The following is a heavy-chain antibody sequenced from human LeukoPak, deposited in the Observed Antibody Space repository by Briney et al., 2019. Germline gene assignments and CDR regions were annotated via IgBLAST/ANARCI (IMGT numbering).Heavy chain of an antibody. Sequence: GASVKVSCKVSGYTLTELSMHWVRQAPGKGCEWMGGFDPEDGETIYAQKFQGRVTMTEDTSTDTAYMELSSLRSEDTAVYYCATDRYCSSTSCSPGGYWGQGTLVTVSS. CDR2: FDPEDGET. D-gene: IGHD2-2*01. CDR1: GYTLTELS. CDR3: ATDRYCSSTSCSPGGY. V-gene: IGHV1-24*01. J-gene: IGHJ4*02.